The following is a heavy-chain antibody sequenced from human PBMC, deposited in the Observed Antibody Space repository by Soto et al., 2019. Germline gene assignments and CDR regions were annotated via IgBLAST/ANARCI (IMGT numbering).Heavy chain of an antibody. CDR3: ARDRIAAAGTTHYYYYGMDV. V-gene: IGHV3-13*01. CDR1: GFTFSSYD. CDR2: IGTAGDT. D-gene: IGHD6-13*01. Sequence: GGSLRLSCAASGFTFSSYDMHWVRQATGKGLEWVSAIGTAGDTYYPGSVKGRFTISRENAKNSLYLQMNSLRAEDTAVYYCARDRIAAAGTTHYYYYGMDVWGQGTTVTVSS. J-gene: IGHJ6*02.